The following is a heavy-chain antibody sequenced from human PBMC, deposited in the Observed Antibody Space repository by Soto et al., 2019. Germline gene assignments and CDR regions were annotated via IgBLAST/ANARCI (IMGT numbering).Heavy chain of an antibody. J-gene: IGHJ4*02. CDR3: ARHSRDTGYSGLDS. CDR2: IYYNGNT. D-gene: IGHD2-15*01. V-gene: IGHV4-39*01. Sequence: SETLSLTCTVSGGSISSSSYYWGWIRQPPGKGLEWIGSIYYNGNTYYKPSLKSRVTISVDTSKNQFFLKVYSVSAADTAMYYCARHSRDTGYSGLDSWGQGKLVTVSS. CDR1: GGSISSSSYY.